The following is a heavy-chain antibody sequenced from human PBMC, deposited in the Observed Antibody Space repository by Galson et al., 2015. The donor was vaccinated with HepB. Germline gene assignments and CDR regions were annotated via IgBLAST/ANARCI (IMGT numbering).Heavy chain of an antibody. CDR3: ARGRISGSDAGRSDY. D-gene: IGHD1-26*01. CDR2: IIPILGIA. Sequence: SVKVSCKASGGTFSSYAISWVRQAPGQGLEWMGRIIPILGIANYAQKFQGRVTITADKSTSTAYMELSSLRSEDTAVYYCARGRISGSDAGRSDYWGQGTLVTVSS. J-gene: IGHJ4*02. V-gene: IGHV1-69*04. CDR1: GGTFSSYA.